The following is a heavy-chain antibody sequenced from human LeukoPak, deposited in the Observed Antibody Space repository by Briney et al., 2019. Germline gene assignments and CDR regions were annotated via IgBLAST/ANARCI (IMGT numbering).Heavy chain of an antibody. D-gene: IGHD2-2*01. J-gene: IGHJ4*02. CDR1: GFTFSSYA. CDR3: AKSPDIVVVPAAYYFDY. CDR2: ICGSGGST. Sequence: GGSLRLSCAASGFTFSSYAMSWVRQAPGKGLEWVSAICGSGGSTYYADSVKGRFTISRDNSKNTLYLQMNSLRAEDTAVYYCAKSPDIVVVPAAYYFDYWGQGTLVTVSS. V-gene: IGHV3-23*01.